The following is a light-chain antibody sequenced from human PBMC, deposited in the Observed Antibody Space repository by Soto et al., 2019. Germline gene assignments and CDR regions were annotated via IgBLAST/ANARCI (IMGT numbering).Light chain of an antibody. CDR2: GAS. Sequence: VLTQPPGTLSFTPGERSPLTYLACQSVSSSYLAWYQQKPGQAPRLLIYGASTRANGIPARFSGSGSGTEFTLTISSLLPEDMEIYYCQEYQIWAPITFGDGTRLEIK. V-gene: IGKV3-20*01. CDR1: QSVSSSY. CDR3: QEYQIWAPIT. J-gene: IGKJ5*01.